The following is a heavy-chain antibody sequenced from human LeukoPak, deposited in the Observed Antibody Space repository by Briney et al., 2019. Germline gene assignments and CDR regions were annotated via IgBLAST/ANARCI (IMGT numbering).Heavy chain of an antibody. V-gene: IGHV4-39*01. CDR3: ARAYRSGYPLDY. Sequence: SETLSLTCTVSGGSISSSSYYWGWIRQPPGKGLEWIGSIYYSGSTYYNPSLKSRVTISVDTSKNQFSLKLSSVTAADTAVYYCARAYRSGYPLDYWGQGTLVTVSS. CDR1: GGSISSSSYY. J-gene: IGHJ4*02. D-gene: IGHD2-21*01. CDR2: IYYSGST.